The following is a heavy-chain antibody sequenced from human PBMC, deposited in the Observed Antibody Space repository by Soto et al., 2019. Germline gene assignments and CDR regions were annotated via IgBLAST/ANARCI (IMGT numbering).Heavy chain of an antibody. CDR1: GLTVSNNY. CDR3: ARAFNWNDAYFDY. Sequence: EVQLVESGGGLIQPGGSLRLSCAASGLTVSNNYMSWVRQAPGKGLEWVSIIYSGGSTYYADSVTGRFTISRDNSKNTLYLQMYSLRAEDTAVYYCARAFNWNDAYFDYWGQGTLVTVSS. J-gene: IGHJ4*02. V-gene: IGHV3-53*01. CDR2: IYSGGST. D-gene: IGHD1-1*01.